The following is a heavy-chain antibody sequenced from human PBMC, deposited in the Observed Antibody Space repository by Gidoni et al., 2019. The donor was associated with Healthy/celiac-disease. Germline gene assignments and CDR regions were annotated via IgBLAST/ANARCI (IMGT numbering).Heavy chain of an antibody. D-gene: IGHD1-20*01. J-gene: IGHJ6*02. CDR2: IKQDGSEK. CDR3: AKVRGISYYYGMDV. CDR1: GFTFSSYW. V-gene: IGHV3-7*01. Sequence: EVQLVESGGGLVQPGGSLRLSCASSGFTFSSYWMSWVRQAPGKGLEWVANIKQDGSEKYYVDSVKGRFTISRDNAKNSLYLQMNSLRAEDTAVYYCAKVRGISYYYGMDVWGQGTTVTVSS.